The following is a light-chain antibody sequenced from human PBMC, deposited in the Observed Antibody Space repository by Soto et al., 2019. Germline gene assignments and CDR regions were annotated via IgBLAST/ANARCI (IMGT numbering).Light chain of an antibody. CDR2: AAS. J-gene: IGKJ2*01. CDR1: QSISSY. Sequence: DIQMTQSPSSLSASVGDRVTITCRASQSISSYLNWYQQKPGKAPKLLIYAASSLQSGVQSRFSGSGSGTDFTLTISSLQPEDFATYYCQQSYSTPPTCGQGTKLEIK. V-gene: IGKV1-39*01. CDR3: QQSYSTPPT.